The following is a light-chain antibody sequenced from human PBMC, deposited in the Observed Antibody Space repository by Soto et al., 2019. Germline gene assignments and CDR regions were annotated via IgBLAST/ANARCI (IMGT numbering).Light chain of an antibody. CDR3: QTWGTGIRV. Sequence: QSVLTQPPSASASPGPSVKLTCTLSSGHSSYAIACHQHQPEKGPPHLLKLTSDHSHTVGDAIRDRCSGSSSGAERSISIPRLEAEAEAYYYCQTWGTGIRVFGGGTQLTVL. J-gene: IGLJ3*02. CDR2: LTSDHSH. V-gene: IGLV4-69*01. CDR1: SGHSSYA.